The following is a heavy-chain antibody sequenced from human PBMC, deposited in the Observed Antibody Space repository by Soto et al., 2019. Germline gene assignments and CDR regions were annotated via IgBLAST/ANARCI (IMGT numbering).Heavy chain of an antibody. CDR1: GGTFSSYA. Sequence: ASVKVSCKASGGTFSSYAISWVRQAPGQGLEWMGGIIPIFGTANYAQKFQGRVTITADTSTSTAYMELRSLRSDDTAVYYCARGVGSGSYYNQYNWFDPWGQG. J-gene: IGHJ5*02. D-gene: IGHD3-10*01. V-gene: IGHV1-69*06. CDR3: ARGVGSGSYYNQYNWFDP. CDR2: IIPIFGTA.